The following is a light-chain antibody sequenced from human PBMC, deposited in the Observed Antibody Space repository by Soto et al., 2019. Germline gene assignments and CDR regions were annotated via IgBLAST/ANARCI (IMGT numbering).Light chain of an antibody. Sequence: QSVLTQPASVSGSLGQSITISCTGTSSDIGSYNLVSWYQQHPGKAPEVMIYEGSKRPSGVSNRFSGSKSGNTASLTISGLQAEDEADYYCCSYAGSAIVVFGGGTKLTVL. CDR2: EGS. CDR1: SSDIGSYNL. CDR3: CSYAGSAIVV. V-gene: IGLV2-23*01. J-gene: IGLJ2*01.